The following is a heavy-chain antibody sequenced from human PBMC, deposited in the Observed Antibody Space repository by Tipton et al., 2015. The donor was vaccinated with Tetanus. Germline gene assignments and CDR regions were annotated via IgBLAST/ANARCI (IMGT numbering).Heavy chain of an antibody. J-gene: IGHJ4*02. D-gene: IGHD2-8*01. Sequence: LRLSCTVSGASLRGGDYHWSWIRQPPGKGLEWLAYISGSGATNSNYYLKSRITMTRDTSRNQFSLTLIAVTAADTAVYFCARGLIDDFLGSRIYFDSWGPGTLVTVSS. CDR3: ARGLIDDFLGSRIYFDS. CDR1: GASLRGGDYH. V-gene: IGHV4-61*08. CDR2: ISGSGAT.